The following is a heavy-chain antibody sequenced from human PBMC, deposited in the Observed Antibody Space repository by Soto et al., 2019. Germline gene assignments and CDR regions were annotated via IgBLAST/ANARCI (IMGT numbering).Heavy chain of an antibody. V-gene: IGHV3-33*01. CDR3: ARDLDLYGESCFDY. Sequence: VGSLRLSCAASGFTFSSYGMHWVRQAPGKGLEWVALTWNDGTNKYYADSVKGRFTISRDNSKNTLYLQMNSLRVEDTAVYYCARDLDLYGESCFDYWGQGTLVTVSS. D-gene: IGHD4-17*01. CDR1: GFTFSSYG. J-gene: IGHJ4*02. CDR2: TWNDGTNK.